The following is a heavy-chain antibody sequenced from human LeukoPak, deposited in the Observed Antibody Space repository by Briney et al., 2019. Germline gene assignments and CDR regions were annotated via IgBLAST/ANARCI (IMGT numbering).Heavy chain of an antibody. Sequence: PGLSLRLSCAASGFTFSTYWMHWVRQAPGKGLVWVSRINRDGSSTNYADSVKGRFTISRDNAKNTVYLQMNSLSAEDTAMYYCTFSSYGDHVGVDAFDIWGQGTMVTVSS. CDR3: TFSSYGDHVGVDAFDI. CDR1: GFTFSTYW. CDR2: INRDGSST. J-gene: IGHJ3*02. D-gene: IGHD4-17*01. V-gene: IGHV3-74*01.